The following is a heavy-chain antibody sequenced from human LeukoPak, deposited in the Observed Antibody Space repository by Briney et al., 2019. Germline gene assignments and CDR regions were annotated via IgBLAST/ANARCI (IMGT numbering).Heavy chain of an antibody. D-gene: IGHD6-13*01. Sequence: GGSLRLSCAASGFTFSSYGMHWVRQAPGKGLEWVAVISYDGSNKYYADSVKGRFTISRDNSKNTLYLQMNSLRAEDTAVYYCAKERRYSSSWYIRDYYYGMDVWGQGTTVTVSS. CDR1: GFTFSSYG. CDR2: ISYDGSNK. J-gene: IGHJ6*02. CDR3: AKERRYSSSWYIRDYYYGMDV. V-gene: IGHV3-30*18.